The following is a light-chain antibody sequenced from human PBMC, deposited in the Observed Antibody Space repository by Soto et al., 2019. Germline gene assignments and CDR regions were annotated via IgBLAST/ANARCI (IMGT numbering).Light chain of an antibody. CDR3: MQGTHWPPWT. CDR2: KVS. V-gene: IGKV2D-30*01. J-gene: IGKJ1*01. CDR1: QSLVYSDGNTY. Sequence: DVVMTQSPLSLPVTLGQPASISCRSSQSLVYSDGNTYLNWFQQSPGQSPRRLIYKVSNWDSGVTDRFSGSGSGTDFTLKISRVEAEDVGVYYCMQGTHWPPWTFGQGTKVEIK.